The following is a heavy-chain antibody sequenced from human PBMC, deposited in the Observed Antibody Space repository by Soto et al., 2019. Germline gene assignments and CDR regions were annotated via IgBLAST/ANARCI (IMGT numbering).Heavy chain of an antibody. V-gene: IGHV1-3*01. CDR3: ARDPADY. J-gene: IGHJ4*02. CDR2: VNAGNGDT. Sequence: GASVKVSCKASGYSFISYTIHWVRQAPGQRLEWMGWVNAGNGDTKYSRNFQGRVTISRDTSASTAYIEVSSLRSEDTAVYYCARDPADYWGQGTLVTVSS. CDR1: GYSFISYT.